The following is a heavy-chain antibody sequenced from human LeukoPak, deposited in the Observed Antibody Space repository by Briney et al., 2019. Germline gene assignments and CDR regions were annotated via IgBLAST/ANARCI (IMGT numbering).Heavy chain of an antibody. CDR3: AKEELRRITMWGYMDV. CDR2: IRYDGSKK. J-gene: IGHJ6*03. D-gene: IGHD3-10*02. Sequence: QPGGSLRLSCAASGFTFSSYGMHWVRQAPGKGLEWVAFIRYDGSKKYYTDSVKGRFTISRDNSKNTLYLQMNSLSAEDTAFYYCAKEELRRITMWGYMDVWGKGTTATISS. CDR1: GFTFSSYG. V-gene: IGHV3-30*02.